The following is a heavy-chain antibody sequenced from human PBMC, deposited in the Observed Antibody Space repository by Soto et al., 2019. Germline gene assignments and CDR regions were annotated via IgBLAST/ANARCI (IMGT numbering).Heavy chain of an antibody. CDR3: ARGCAEYFQH. Sequence: PSETLSLTCTVSGGSISSYYWSWIRQPPGKGLEWIGYIYYSGSTNYNPSLKSRVTISVDTSKNQFSLKLSSVTAADTAVYYCARGCAEYFQHWGQGTLVTVSS. V-gene: IGHV4-59*01. J-gene: IGHJ1*01. CDR2: IYYSGST. CDR1: GGSISSYY.